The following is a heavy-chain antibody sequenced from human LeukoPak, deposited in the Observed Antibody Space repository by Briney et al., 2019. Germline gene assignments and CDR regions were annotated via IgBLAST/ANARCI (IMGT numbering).Heavy chain of an antibody. V-gene: IGHV4-59*01. D-gene: IGHD3-10*01. CDR2: IYYSGST. CDR3: ARGPLGFGAFPFDY. J-gene: IGHJ4*02. CDR1: GGSISSYY. Sequence: PSETLSLTCTVSGGSISSYYWSWIRQPPGKRLEWIGYIYYSGSTNYNPSLKSRVTISVDTSKNQFSLKLSSVTAADTAVYYCARGPLGFGAFPFDYWGQGTLVTVSS.